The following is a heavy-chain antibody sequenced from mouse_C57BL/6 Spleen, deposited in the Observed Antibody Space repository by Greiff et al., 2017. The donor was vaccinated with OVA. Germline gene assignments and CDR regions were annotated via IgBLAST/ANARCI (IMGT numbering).Heavy chain of an antibody. J-gene: IGHJ3*01. D-gene: IGHD2-1*01. CDR1: GFTFSDYG. Sequence: EVQLVESGGGLVKPGGSLKLSCAASGFTFSDYGMHWVRQAPEKGLEWVAYISSGSSTIYYADTVKGRVTIARDNAKNTLFLQMTSLRSEDTAMYYCANSTQTSAWFAYWGQGTLVTVSA. CDR3: ANSTQTSAWFAY. V-gene: IGHV5-17*01. CDR2: ISSGSSTI.